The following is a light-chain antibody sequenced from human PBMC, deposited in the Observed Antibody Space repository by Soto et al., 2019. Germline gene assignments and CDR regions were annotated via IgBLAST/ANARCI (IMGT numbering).Light chain of an antibody. J-gene: IGLJ2*01. CDR1: SSDVGGYDY. CDR2: EVN. Sequence: QSALTQPPSASGSPGQSVTISCTGTSSDVGGYDYVSWYQHHPGKAPKLMIYEVNKRPSGVPNRFSGSKSGNTASLTVSGLQGEDEADYYCSSDAGSDTFDVAFGGGTKVTVL. CDR3: SSDAGSDTFDVA. V-gene: IGLV2-8*01.